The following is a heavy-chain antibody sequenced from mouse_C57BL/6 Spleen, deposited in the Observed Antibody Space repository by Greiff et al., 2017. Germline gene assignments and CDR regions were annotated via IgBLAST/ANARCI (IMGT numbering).Heavy chain of an antibody. Sequence: VQLQQSGPGLVKPSQSLSLTCSVTGYSITSGYYWNWIRQFPGNKLEWMGYISYDGSNNYNPSLKNRISITRDTSKNQFFLKLNSVTTEDTATYYCARDAYGNGGTFDYWGQGTTLTVSS. D-gene: IGHD2-1*01. J-gene: IGHJ2*01. V-gene: IGHV3-6*01. CDR1: GYSITSGYY. CDR2: ISYDGSN. CDR3: ARDAYGNGGTFDY.